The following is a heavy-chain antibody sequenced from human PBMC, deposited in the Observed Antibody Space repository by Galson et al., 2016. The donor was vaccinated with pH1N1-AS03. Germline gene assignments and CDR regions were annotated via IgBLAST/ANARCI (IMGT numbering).Heavy chain of an antibody. D-gene: IGHD6-19*01. Sequence: SLRLSCAASGFPFSGYSMNWVRQAPGKGLEWVSSISTSSSSIYYADSVKGRFTISRDNAQNLLYLQMNSLRDEDTAVYYCARDGPPQGISVAGSFDFWGQGTLVTVSS. J-gene: IGHJ4*02. CDR3: ARDGPPQGISVAGSFDF. V-gene: IGHV3-21*01. CDR1: GFPFSGYS. CDR2: ISTSSSSI.